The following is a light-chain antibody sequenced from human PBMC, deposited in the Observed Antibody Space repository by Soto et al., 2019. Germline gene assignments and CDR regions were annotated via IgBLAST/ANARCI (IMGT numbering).Light chain of an antibody. V-gene: IGKV3-15*01. CDR3: QQYNNWPYT. CDR2: GAS. CDR1: QSVSSN. J-gene: IGKJ2*01. Sequence: EIVMTQSPATLSVSPGERATLSCRASQSVSSNLAWYQQQPGQAPRLLIYGASTRATGIPARFRGSGSGTEFTLTISSLQSEDFAVYYCQQYNNWPYTFGQGTKLEIK.